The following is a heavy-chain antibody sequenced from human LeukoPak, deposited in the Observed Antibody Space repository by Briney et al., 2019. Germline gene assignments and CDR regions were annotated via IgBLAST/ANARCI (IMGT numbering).Heavy chain of an antibody. D-gene: IGHD3-10*01. Sequence: GGSLRLSCAASGFTFSSYAMHWVCQAPGKGLEWVAVISYDGSNKYYADSVKGRFTISRDNSKNTLYLQMNSLRAEDTAVYYCARGETYYYGSGSYLTGYYYYCGMDVWGQGTTVTVSS. CDR2: ISYDGSNK. J-gene: IGHJ6*02. V-gene: IGHV3-30-3*01. CDR3: ARGETYYYGSGSYLTGYYYYCGMDV. CDR1: GFTFSSYA.